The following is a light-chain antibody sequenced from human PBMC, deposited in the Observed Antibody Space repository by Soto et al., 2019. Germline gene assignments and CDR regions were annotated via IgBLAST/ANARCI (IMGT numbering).Light chain of an antibody. Sequence: QSALTQPASVSGSPGQSITISCTGSSSDVGGYNYVSWYQQHPGKAPKLMIYEVINRPSGVSNRFSGSKSGNTASLSISGLQAEDEADYFCSSYTSGSSPLVFGTGTKLTVL. CDR1: SSDVGGYNY. CDR2: EVI. J-gene: IGLJ1*01. CDR3: SSYTSGSSPLV. V-gene: IGLV2-14*01.